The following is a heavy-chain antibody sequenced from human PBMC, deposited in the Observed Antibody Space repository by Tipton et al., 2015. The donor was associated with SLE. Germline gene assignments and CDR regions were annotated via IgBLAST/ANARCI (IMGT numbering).Heavy chain of an antibody. V-gene: IGHV4-39*07. CDR2: IYHSGTT. CDR3: VRLELPATKADY. Sequence: TLSLTCTVSGGSISSGTYYWSWIRQPPGKGLEWLGTIYHSGTTYYNPSLKSRLTLPIDTSKNQFSLKLSSVTAADTAVYYCVRLELPATKADYWGPGTLVTVSS. D-gene: IGHD5-24*01. CDR1: GGSISSGTYY. J-gene: IGHJ4*02.